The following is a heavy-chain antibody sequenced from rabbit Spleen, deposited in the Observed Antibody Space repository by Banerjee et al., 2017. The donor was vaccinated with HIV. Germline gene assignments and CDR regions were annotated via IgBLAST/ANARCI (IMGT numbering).Heavy chain of an antibody. CDR1: RFSFSDRDV. CDR3: ARDGYSRGWGIILYYFNL. V-gene: IGHV1S45*01. J-gene: IGHJ4*01. Sequence: QQQLEESGGGLVQPEGSLTLTCKASRFSFSDRDVMCWVRQAPGKGLEWIACISAVSSGSTSYASWAKGRFTISKTSSTTVTLQMTSLTAADTAAYFCARDGYSRGWGIILYYFNLWGPGTLVTVS. D-gene: IGHD4-1*01. CDR2: ISAVSSGST.